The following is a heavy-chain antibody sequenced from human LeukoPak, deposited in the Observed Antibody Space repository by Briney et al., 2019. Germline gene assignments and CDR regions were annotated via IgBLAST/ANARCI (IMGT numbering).Heavy chain of an antibody. D-gene: IGHD3-9*01. Sequence: SETLSLTCAVYGGSFSGYYWSWIRQPPGKGLEWIGEINHSGSTNYNPSLKSRVTISVDTSKNQFSLKLSSVTAADTAVYYCARYDSHYVDYWGQGTLVTVSS. CDR1: GGSFSGYY. CDR3: ARYDSHYVDY. J-gene: IGHJ4*02. V-gene: IGHV4-34*01. CDR2: INHSGST.